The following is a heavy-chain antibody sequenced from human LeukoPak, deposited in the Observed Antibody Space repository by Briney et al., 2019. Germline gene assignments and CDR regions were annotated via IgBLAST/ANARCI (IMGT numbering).Heavy chain of an antibody. CDR2: INQDGGGR. V-gene: IGHV3-7*04. D-gene: IGHD3-10*01. J-gene: IGHJ4*02. Sequence: GGSLRLSWGAAGFTFSSYWMSWVRQAPGKGLEWVANINQDGGGRSYVDSVKGRFTISRDNAKNSQYLQMNSLRAEDTAVYYCARGAFLGGGYYFDYWGQGTLVTVSS. CDR1: GFTFSSYW. CDR3: ARGAFLGGGYYFDY.